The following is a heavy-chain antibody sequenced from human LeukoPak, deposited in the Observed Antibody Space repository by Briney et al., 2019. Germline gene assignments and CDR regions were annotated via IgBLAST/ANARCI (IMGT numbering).Heavy chain of an antibody. CDR1: GFTF. D-gene: IGHD6-13*01. CDR3: ARGRRDSSSWYYFDY. V-gene: IGHV3-30*04. CDR2: ISYDGSEK. J-gene: IGHJ4*02. Sequence: GGSLRLSCAASGFTFWVRQAPGKGLEWVAAISYDGSEKYYADSVRGRFTISRDNSRNTLYLQMSSLRAEDTAVYYCARGRRDSSSWYYFDYWGQGTLVTVSS.